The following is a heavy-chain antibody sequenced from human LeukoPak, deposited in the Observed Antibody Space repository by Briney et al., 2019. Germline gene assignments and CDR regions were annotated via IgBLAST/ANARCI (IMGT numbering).Heavy chain of an antibody. V-gene: IGHV3-23*01. D-gene: IGHD1-26*01. CDR1: GFTFSLYA. Sequence: PGGSLRLSCATSGFTFSLYAMSWVRQAPGKGLEWVSGISGSGGSTSYADSVKGRSTISRDNSKNTLFLQMSSLRAEDTAVYYCAEDRGGSYSYYYYGMDVWGQGTTVTVSS. CDR2: ISGSGGST. CDR3: AEDRGGSYSYYYYGMDV. J-gene: IGHJ6*02.